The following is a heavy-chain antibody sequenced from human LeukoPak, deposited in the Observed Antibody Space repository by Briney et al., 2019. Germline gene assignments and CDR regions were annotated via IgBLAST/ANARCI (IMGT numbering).Heavy chain of an antibody. D-gene: IGHD5-12*01. CDR2: INHSGST. CDR3: ARHRWAVGVATIPYWFDP. J-gene: IGHJ5*02. V-gene: IGHV4-34*01. Sequence: SETLSLTCTVSGGSISNYYWSWIRQPPGKGLEWIGEINHSGSTNYNPSLKSRVTISVDTSKNQFSLKLSSVTAADTAVYYCARHRWAVGVATIPYWFDPWGQGTLVTVSS. CDR1: GGSISNYY.